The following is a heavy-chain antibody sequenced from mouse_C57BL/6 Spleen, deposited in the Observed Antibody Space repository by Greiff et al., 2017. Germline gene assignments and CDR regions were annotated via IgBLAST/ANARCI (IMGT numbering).Heavy chain of an antibody. D-gene: IGHD1-2*01. V-gene: IGHV3-6*01. CDR2: ISYDGSN. CDR1: GYSITSGYY. J-gene: IGHJ2*01. CDR3: AGGLLRHYFDY. Sequence: EVQVVESGPGLVKPSQSLSLTCSVTGYSITSGYYWNWIRQFPGNKLEWMGYISYDGSNNYNPSLKNRISITRDTSKNQFFLKLNSVTTEDTATYYCAGGLLRHYFDYWGQGTTLTVSS.